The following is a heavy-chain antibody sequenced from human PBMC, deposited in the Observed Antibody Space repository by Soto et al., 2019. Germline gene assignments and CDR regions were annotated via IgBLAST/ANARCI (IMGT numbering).Heavy chain of an antibody. CDR3: EKPLNLYRPPDDFDI. Sequence: PSETLSLISTVSGDSMRRSPYYWAWIRQPPGKGLEWIASMYESGTTYYNPSLESRVTMSVDTSKNQFSLNLTSVTAADSALYFCEKPLNLYRPPDDFDISRQGTLVTAS. CDR2: MYESGTT. J-gene: IGHJ3*02. V-gene: IGHV4-39*01. CDR1: GDSMRRSPYY.